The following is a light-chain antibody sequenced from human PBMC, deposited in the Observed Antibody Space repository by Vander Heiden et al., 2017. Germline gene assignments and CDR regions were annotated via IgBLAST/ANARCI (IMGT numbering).Light chain of an antibody. V-gene: IGLV3-21*02. CDR3: QGWDRSTKDLV. J-gene: IGLJ2*01. CDR2: DDS. CDR1: KVGSKS. Sequence: SSVLTPPPSVSVAPGPTDRTPCGGNKVGSKSVNWYQQKPGQAPVLVVYDDSDWPSGIPERFSGSNSGNTATLTTSRVEAGEEADYYCQGWDRSTKDLVFGGGTKLTVL.